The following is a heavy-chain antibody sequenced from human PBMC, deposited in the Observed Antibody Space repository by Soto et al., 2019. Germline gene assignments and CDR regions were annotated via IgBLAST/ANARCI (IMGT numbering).Heavy chain of an antibody. V-gene: IGHV4-31*03. CDR2: IYYSGST. CDR3: VGSGYCTNGVCYTFDY. CDR1: GGTIISGGYY. D-gene: IGHD2-8*01. Sequence: SVTMSLTCTVAGGTIISGGYYWSWISKHPGKGLEWIGYIYYSGSTYYNPSLKSRVTISVDTSKNQFSLKLSSVTAADTAVYYCVGSGYCTNGVCYTFDYWGRGTLVTVSS. J-gene: IGHJ4*02.